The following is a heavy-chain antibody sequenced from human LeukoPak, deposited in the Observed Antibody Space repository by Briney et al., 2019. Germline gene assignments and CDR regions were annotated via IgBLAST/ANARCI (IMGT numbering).Heavy chain of an antibody. CDR1: GFTFSSYW. J-gene: IGHJ4*02. CDR2: IKEDGSEK. V-gene: IGHV3-7*03. CDR3: ARDSSRVDY. Sequence: GGSLRLSCAASGFTFSSYWMSWVRQAPGKGPEFVANIKEDGSEKSYVDSVKGRFTISRDNAKNSVSLQMNSLRAEDTAVYYCARDSSRVDYWGQGTLVTVSS.